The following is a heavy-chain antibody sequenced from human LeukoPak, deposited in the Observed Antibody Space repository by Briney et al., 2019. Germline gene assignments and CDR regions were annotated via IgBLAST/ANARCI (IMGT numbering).Heavy chain of an antibody. CDR3: AKDTSRETYYFDY. V-gene: IGHV3-30*18. CDR2: ISYDGSNK. Sequence: GGSLRLSCAASGFTFSSYGMHWVRQAPGKGLEWVAVISYDGSNKYYADSVKGRFTISRDNSKNTLYLQMNSLRAEDTAVYYCAKDTSRETYYFDYWGQGTLVTVSS. D-gene: IGHD5-24*01. J-gene: IGHJ4*02. CDR1: GFTFSSYG.